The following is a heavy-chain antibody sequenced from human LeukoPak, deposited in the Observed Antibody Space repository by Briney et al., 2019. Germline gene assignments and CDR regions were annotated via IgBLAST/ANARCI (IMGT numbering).Heavy chain of an antibody. CDR2: ISSSSSYI. V-gene: IGHV3-21*01. Sequence: GESLKISCAASGFTFSSYSMNWVRQAPGKGLEWVSSISSSSSYIYYADSVKGRFTISRDNAKNSLYLQMNSLRAEDTAVYYCARGPLDPGVAFDIWGQGTMVTVSS. CDR3: ARGPLDPGVAFDI. CDR1: GFTFSSYS. J-gene: IGHJ3*02. D-gene: IGHD3-3*01.